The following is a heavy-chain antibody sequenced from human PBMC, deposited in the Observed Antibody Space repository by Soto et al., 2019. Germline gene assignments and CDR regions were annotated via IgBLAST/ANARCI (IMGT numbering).Heavy chain of an antibody. CDR1: GFTFSSNA. CDR2: ISYDGSNK. CDR3: ARALPGPREAAAYYYYGMDV. Sequence: SLRLSCAASGFTFSSNAMHWVRQAPGKGLEWVAVISYDGSNKYYADSVKGRFTISRDNSKNTLYLQMNSLRAEDTAVYYCARALPGPREAAAYYYYGMDVWGQGTTVTVSS. D-gene: IGHD2-2*01. V-gene: IGHV3-30-3*01. J-gene: IGHJ6*02.